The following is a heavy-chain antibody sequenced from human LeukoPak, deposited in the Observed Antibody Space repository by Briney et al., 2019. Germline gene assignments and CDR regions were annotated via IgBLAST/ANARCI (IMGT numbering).Heavy chain of an antibody. V-gene: IGHV3-66*02. J-gene: IGHJ5*02. CDR2: IYSAGDT. Sequence: AGGSLRLSCAASGFTVSSNFMSWVRQTPGKGLEWVSVIYSAGDTYYADSVKGRFTISRDNFENTVYLQMNSLRADDTAVYYCARDYCTTSSCSTRWFDPWGQGTLVTVSS. CDR3: ARDYCTTSSCSTRWFDP. CDR1: GFTVSSNF. D-gene: IGHD1-1*01.